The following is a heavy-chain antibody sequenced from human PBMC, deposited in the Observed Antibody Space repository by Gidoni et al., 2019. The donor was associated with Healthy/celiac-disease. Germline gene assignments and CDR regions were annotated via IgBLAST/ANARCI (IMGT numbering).Heavy chain of an antibody. CDR3: ARDGDYPYYYYGMDV. CDR2: ISSSSSYI. Sequence: EVQLVESGGGLVKPGGSLRLSCAASGFPFSSYSMNWVRQAPGKGLEWVSSISSSSSYIYYADSVKGRFTISRDNAKNSLYLQMNSLRAEDTAVYYCARDGDYPYYYYGMDVWGQGTTVTVSS. V-gene: IGHV3-21*01. D-gene: IGHD4-17*01. J-gene: IGHJ6*02. CDR1: GFPFSSYS.